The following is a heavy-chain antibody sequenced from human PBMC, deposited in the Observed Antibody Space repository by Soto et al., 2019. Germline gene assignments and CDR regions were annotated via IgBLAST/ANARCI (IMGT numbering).Heavy chain of an antibody. Sequence: SETLSLTCAVYGGSISSTNLWSWVRQPPGKGLEWIGEIYHSGSTNYNPSLKSRVTISVDKSKNQFSLKLSSVTAADTAVYYCARFPVMGDYDYWGQGTLVTVSS. V-gene: IGHV4-4*02. CDR2: IYHSGST. CDR3: ARFPVMGDYDY. D-gene: IGHD4-17*01. J-gene: IGHJ4*02. CDR1: GGSISSTNL.